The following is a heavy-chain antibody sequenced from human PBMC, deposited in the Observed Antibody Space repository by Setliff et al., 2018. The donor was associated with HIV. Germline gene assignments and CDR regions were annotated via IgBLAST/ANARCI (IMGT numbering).Heavy chain of an antibody. CDR2: IDWSGAGA. CDR3: ARDFITGTLDFDY. D-gene: IGHD1-7*01. CDR1: GLTFDDWG. Sequence: AGGSLRLSCAASGLTFDDWGMTWVRQAPGKGLEWVSPIDWSGAGATYTDSVKGRFTISRDNAKNLLYLQMNSLRVEDTAVYYCARDFITGTLDFDYRGQGAQVTVSS. J-gene: IGHJ4*02. V-gene: IGHV3-20*04.